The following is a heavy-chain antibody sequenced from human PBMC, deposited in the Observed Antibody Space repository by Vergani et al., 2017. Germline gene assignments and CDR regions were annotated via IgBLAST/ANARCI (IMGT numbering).Heavy chain of an antibody. V-gene: IGHV4-38-2*01. CDR3: ARGARSSGYYYQPPKRDYFDY. CDR1: GYSISSGYY. J-gene: IGHJ4*02. Sequence: QVQLQESGPGLVKPSETLSLTCAVSGYSISSGYYWGWIRQPPGKGLEWIGSIYHSGSTYYNPSLKSRVTISVETSKNQFSLKLSSATAADTAVYYCARGARSSGYYYQPPKRDYFDYWGQGTLVTVSS. CDR2: IYHSGST. D-gene: IGHD3-22*01.